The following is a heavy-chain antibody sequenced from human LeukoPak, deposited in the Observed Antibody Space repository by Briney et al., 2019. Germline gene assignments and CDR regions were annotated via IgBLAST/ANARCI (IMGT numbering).Heavy chain of an antibody. CDR1: GGSISSYY. V-gene: IGHV4-59*01. D-gene: IGHD2-15*01. Sequence: SETLSLTCTVSGGSISSYYWSWIRQPPGKGLEWIGYIYYSGSTNYNPSLKSRVTISVDTSKNQFSLKLSSVTAADTAVYYCAWDNRLGILDYYYGMDVWGQGTTVTVSS. J-gene: IGHJ6*02. CDR2: IYYSGST. CDR3: AWDNRLGILDYYYGMDV.